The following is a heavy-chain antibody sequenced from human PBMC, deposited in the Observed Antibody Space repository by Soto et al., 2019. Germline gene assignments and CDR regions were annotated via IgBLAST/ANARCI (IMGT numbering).Heavy chain of an antibody. D-gene: IGHD3-3*01. Sequence: GGSLRLSCAASGFTFSSYGMHWVRQAPGKGLEWVAVISYDGSNKYYADSVKGRFTISRDNSKNTLYLQMNSLRAEDTAVYYCAKDTFDFWSGSYYYGMDVWGQGTTVTVSS. CDR2: ISYDGSNK. CDR1: GFTFSSYG. V-gene: IGHV3-30*18. J-gene: IGHJ6*02. CDR3: AKDTFDFWSGSYYYGMDV.